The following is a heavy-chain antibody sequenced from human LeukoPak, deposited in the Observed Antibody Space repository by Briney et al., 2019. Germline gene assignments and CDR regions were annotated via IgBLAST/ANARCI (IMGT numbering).Heavy chain of an antibody. CDR3: ARGRVWIQLWSGNAFDI. CDR1: GGTFSSYA. D-gene: IGHD5-18*01. Sequence: SVKVSCKASGGTFSSYAISWVRQAPGQGLEWMGGIIPIFGTANYAQKFQGRVTMTRNTSISTAYMELSSLRSEDTAVYYCARGRVWIQLWSGNAFDIWGQGTMVTVSS. CDR2: IIPIFGTA. J-gene: IGHJ3*02. V-gene: IGHV1-69*05.